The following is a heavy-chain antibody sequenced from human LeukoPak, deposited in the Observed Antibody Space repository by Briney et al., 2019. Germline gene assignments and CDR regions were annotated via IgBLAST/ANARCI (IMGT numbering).Heavy chain of an antibody. J-gene: IGHJ4*02. D-gene: IGHD3-10*01. CDR2: ISWNSGSI. V-gene: IGHV3-9*01. CDR1: GFTFDDYA. CDR3: AKDKGSGSYYNLGYFDS. Sequence: GGSLRLSCAASGFTFDDYAMHWVRQAPGKGLEWVSGISWNSGSIVYADSVRGRFTISRDNAKNSLYLQINSLRVEDTAFYYCAKDKGSGSYYNLGYFDSWGQGMLATVSS.